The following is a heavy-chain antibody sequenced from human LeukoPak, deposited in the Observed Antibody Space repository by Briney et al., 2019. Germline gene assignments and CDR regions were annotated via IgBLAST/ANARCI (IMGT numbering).Heavy chain of an antibody. D-gene: IGHD6-13*01. V-gene: IGHV1-8*01. Sequence: ASVNLSCKASGYTFTSYDINWVRHANRQGLEWMRWMDPNSGNTGYAQKFQGRVTMTRNTSISTAYMELSSLRSEDTAVYYCARGRGAAGTYWFDPWGQGTLVTVSS. J-gene: IGHJ5*02. CDR2: MDPNSGNT. CDR1: GYTFTSYD. CDR3: ARGRGAAGTYWFDP.